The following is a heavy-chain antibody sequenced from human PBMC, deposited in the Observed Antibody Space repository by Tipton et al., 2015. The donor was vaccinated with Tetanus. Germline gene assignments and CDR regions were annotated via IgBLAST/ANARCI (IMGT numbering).Heavy chain of an antibody. J-gene: IGHJ3*02. D-gene: IGHD3-16*01. CDR3: ARAISSRWGKHDAFDI. CDR2: IKQDGSAL. V-gene: IGHV3-7*01. Sequence: SLRLSCVASGFTFSNYCMTWVRQAPGKGLEWVANIKQDGSALYYVDSVKGRFTFSRDNAENSLYLQVNSLRVEDTAVYYCARAISSRWGKHDAFDIWGQGTTVAVSS. CDR1: GFTFSNYC.